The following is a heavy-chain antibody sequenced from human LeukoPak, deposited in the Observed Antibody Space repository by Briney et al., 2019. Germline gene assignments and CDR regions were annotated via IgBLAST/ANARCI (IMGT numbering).Heavy chain of an antibody. CDR3: ARQSSSSSRLFDC. CDR1: GYTFTGYY. J-gene: IGHJ4*02. D-gene: IGHD6-6*01. CDR2: INPHNSDT. V-gene: IGHV1-2*02. Sequence: ASVKVSCKASGYTFTGYYMHWVRQAPGQGLEWMGWINPHNSDTYYAQRFRGRVTMTRDTSISTTYMEASSLTSDDTAVYYCARQSSSSSRLFDCWGQGTLVTVSS.